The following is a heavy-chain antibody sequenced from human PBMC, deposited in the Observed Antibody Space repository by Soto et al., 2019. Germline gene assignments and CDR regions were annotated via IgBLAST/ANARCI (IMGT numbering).Heavy chain of an antibody. Sequence: VQLVESGGGLVKPGGSLRLSCAASGFTFSDYDMSWIRQAPGKGLEWVSGISGSGGNTYYADSVKGRFTLSRDNSKNTLYLQMNSLRAADTAIYYCATGSVEIATHAYFDYWCQGTLVTVSS. V-gene: IGHV3-23*04. CDR2: ISGSGGNT. J-gene: IGHJ4*02. D-gene: IGHD2-21*01. CDR3: ATGSVEIATHAYFDY. CDR1: GFTFSDYD.